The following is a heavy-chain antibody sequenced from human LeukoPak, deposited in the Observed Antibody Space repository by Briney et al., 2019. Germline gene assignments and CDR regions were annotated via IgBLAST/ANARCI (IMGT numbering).Heavy chain of an antibody. CDR2: IYYSGST. D-gene: IGHD6-13*01. CDR3: ARVGKYTSSGPTDP. CDR1: GDSISSSSYY. V-gene: IGHV4-39*07. J-gene: IGHJ5*02. Sequence: SETLSLTCTVSGDSISSSSYYWGWFRQPPGKGLEWIGNIYYSGSTYYTPSLKSRVTISIDTTKNQFSLMLSSVTAADTAVYYCARVGKYTSSGPTDPWGQGTLVTVSS.